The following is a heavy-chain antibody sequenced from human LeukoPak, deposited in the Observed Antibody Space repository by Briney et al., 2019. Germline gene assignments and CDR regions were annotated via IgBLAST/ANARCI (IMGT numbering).Heavy chain of an antibody. CDR3: ARQVDPFGGHRHFDL. CDR1: GGSISSSSYY. CDR2: IYYSGST. Sequence: SETLSLTCTVSGGSISSSSYYWGWIRQPPGKGLEWIGSIYYSGSTYYNPSLKSRVTISVDTSKNQFSLKLSSVTAADTAVYYCARQVDPFGGHRHFDLWGRGTLVTVSS. V-gene: IGHV4-39*01. D-gene: IGHD3-10*01. J-gene: IGHJ2*01.